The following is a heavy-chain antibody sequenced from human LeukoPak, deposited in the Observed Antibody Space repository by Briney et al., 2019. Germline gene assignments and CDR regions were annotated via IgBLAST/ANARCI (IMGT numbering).Heavy chain of an antibody. V-gene: IGHV3-49*03. D-gene: IGHD3-22*01. CDR2: IRSKAYGGTT. CDR3: TRWFITPDYYYYYGMDV. J-gene: IGHJ6*02. Sequence: GGSLRLSCTASGFTFGDYAMSWFRQAPGKGLEWVGFIRSKAYGGTTEYAASVKGRFTISRDDSKSIAYLQMNSLKTEDTAVYYCTRWFITPDYYYYYGMDVWGQGTTVTVSS. CDR1: GFTFGDYA.